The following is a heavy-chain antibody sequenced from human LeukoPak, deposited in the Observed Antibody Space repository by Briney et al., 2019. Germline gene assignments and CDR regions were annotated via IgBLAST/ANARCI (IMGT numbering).Heavy chain of an antibody. CDR2: IHHSGST. Sequence: TSETLSLTCAVSGGSISSGGYSWSWIRQPPGKGLEWIGYIHHSGSTYYNPSLKSRVTISVDRSKNQFSLKLSSVTAADTAVYYCARSGLLSDWFDPWGQGTLVTVSS. J-gene: IGHJ5*02. V-gene: IGHV4-30-2*01. CDR1: GGSISSGGYS. CDR3: ARSGLLSDWFDP. D-gene: IGHD3-16*02.